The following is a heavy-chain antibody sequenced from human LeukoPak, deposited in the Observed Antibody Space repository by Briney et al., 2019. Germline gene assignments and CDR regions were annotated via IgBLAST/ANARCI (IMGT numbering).Heavy chain of an antibody. J-gene: IGHJ4*02. V-gene: IGHV3-23*01. Sequence: GGSLRLSCAASGFTFSSYAMSWVRQVPGKGLEWVSVVSGSGGSTYYADSVKGRFTISRDNSKNTLHLQMNSLRAEDTAVYYCASAVTYGWYYYDYWGQGTLVTVSS. CDR2: VSGSGGST. CDR3: ASAVTYGWYYYDY. D-gene: IGHD6-19*01. CDR1: GFTFSSYA.